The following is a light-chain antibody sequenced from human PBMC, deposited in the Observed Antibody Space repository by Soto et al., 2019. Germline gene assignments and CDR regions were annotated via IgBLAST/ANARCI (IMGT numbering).Light chain of an antibody. CDR2: DND. CDR3: GTWDSSLSVV. CDR1: SSNIGKNY. J-gene: IGLJ2*01. V-gene: IGLV1-51*01. Sequence: QSVLTQPPSVSAAPGQKVTISCSGSSSNIGKNYVFWYQQFPGTAPKLLIYDNDKRPSGIPDRFFGSKSGTSATLGFTGLQTGDEAVYYCGTWDSSLSVVFGGGTKLTVL.